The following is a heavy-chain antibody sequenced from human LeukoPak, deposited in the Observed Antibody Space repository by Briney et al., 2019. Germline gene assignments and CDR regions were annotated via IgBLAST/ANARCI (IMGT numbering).Heavy chain of an antibody. CDR1: GFTFDYYA. J-gene: IGHJ4*02. V-gene: IGHV3-9*01. CDR2: ISWNSGSI. CDR3: AKDIGEASRNFDY. Sequence: GGSLRLSLAASGFTFDYYAMHGVRQAPGKGLEGVSGISWNSGSIGYADSVKGRFTISRDNAKNSLYLQMNSLRAEDTALYYCAKDIGEASRNFDYWGQGTLVTVSS. D-gene: IGHD2-21*01.